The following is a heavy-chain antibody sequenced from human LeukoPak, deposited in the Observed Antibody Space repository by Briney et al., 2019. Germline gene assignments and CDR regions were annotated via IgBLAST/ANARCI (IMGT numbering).Heavy chain of an antibody. CDR3: ASIDYGDHDAFDI. CDR2: ISSSSSYT. D-gene: IGHD4-17*01. Sequence: PGGSLRLSCAASGFTFSGYYMSWIRQAPGKGLEWVSYISSSSSYTNYADSVKGRFTISRDNAKNSLYLQMNSLRAEDTAVYYCASIDYGDHDAFDIWGQGTMVTVSS. V-gene: IGHV3-11*03. CDR1: GFTFSGYY. J-gene: IGHJ3*02.